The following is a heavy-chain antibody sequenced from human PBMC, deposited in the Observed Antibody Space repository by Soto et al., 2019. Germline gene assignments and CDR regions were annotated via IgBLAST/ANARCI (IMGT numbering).Heavy chain of an antibody. Sequence: PGESLKISCKGGGYTFSDYWIAWVRQVPGKGLEWMGMVYPGDTDIRYNPSFQGQVTISADKSVSTAYVQWASLKASDTAMYFCARFRAPRRQLISMYFNIWGRGTVVTVSS. CDR3: ARFRAPRRQLISMYFNI. CDR1: GYTFSDYW. CDR2: VYPGDTDI. J-gene: IGHJ3*02. V-gene: IGHV5-51*01. D-gene: IGHD6-6*01.